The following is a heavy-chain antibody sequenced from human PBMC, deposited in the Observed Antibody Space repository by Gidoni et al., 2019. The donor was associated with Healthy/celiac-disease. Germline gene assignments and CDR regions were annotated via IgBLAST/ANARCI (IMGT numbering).Heavy chain of an antibody. CDR3: ARVVDIVDTVDY. CDR2: INHIGST. CDR1: GGSFSGYY. Sequence: QMQIQQWGAGLLKPSETMTLTCAVYGGSFSGYYWGWNRQPPGQGLEWSGEINHIGSTNYNPTLESRVTISVDTSKNQFSLKLSSVTAADTAVYYCARVVDIVDTVDYWGQGTLVTVSS. V-gene: IGHV4-34*01. J-gene: IGHJ4*02. D-gene: IGHD5-12*01.